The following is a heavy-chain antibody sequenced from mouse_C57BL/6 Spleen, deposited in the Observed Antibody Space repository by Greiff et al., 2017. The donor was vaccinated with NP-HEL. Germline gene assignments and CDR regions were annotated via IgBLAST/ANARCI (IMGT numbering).Heavy chain of an antibody. Sequence: EVKLVESGGGLVKPGGSLKLSCAASGFTFSDYGMHWVRQAPEKGLEWVAYISSGSSTIYYADTVKGRFTISRDNAKNTLFLQMTSLRSEDTAMYYCARTYYSTLDYWGQGTTLTVSS. CDR3: ARTYYSTLDY. V-gene: IGHV5-17*01. J-gene: IGHJ2*01. CDR2: ISSGSSTI. CDR1: GFTFSDYG. D-gene: IGHD2-5*01.